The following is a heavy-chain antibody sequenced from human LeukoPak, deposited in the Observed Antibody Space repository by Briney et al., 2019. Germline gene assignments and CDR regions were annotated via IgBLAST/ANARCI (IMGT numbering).Heavy chain of an antibody. CDR1: GFTFSSYE. Sequence: GGSLRLSCAASGFTFSSYEMHWVRQAPGKGLEWVADISSSGTTIYYADSVKGRFTISRDNAKNSMYLQMNSLRAEDTAVYYCARLLVATPGVDPWGQGTLVTVSS. CDR2: ISSSGTTI. D-gene: IGHD5-12*01. V-gene: IGHV3-48*03. CDR3: ARLLVATPGVDP. J-gene: IGHJ5*02.